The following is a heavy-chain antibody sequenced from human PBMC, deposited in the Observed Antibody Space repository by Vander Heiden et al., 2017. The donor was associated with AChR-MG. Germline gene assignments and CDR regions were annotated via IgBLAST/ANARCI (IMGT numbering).Heavy chain of an antibody. J-gene: IGHJ4*02. CDR1: GFTFSSYS. CDR3: ARGDYNSGGFFDY. V-gene: IGHV3-21*01. D-gene: IGHD1-26*01. Sequence: EVQLVESGGGLVKPGGSLRLSCAASGFTFSSYSMNWVRQAPGKGLEWVSSISSSSSYIYYADSVKGRFTISRDNAKNSLYLQMNSLRAEDTAVYYCARGDYNSGGFFDYWGQGTLVTVSS. CDR2: ISSSSSYI.